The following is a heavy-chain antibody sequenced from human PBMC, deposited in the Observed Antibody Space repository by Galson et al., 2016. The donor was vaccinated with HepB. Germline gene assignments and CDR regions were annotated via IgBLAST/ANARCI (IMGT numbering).Heavy chain of an antibody. CDR1: GFTLPNSA. V-gene: IGHV1-58*01. D-gene: IGHD3-22*01. CDR2: IAVGSGNT. J-gene: IGHJ4*02. Sequence: SVKVSCKASGFTLPNSAVQWVRQAGGQPLEWIGWIAVGSGNTHYPQKFQERLTITRDMSTSTAYMELSSLRSDDTAVYYCAAARDSSGYYEFDYWGQGTLVTVPS. CDR3: AAARDSSGYYEFDY.